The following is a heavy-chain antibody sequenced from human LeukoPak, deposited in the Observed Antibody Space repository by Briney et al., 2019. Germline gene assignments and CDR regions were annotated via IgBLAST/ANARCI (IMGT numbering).Heavy chain of an antibody. J-gene: IGHJ4*02. CDR3: ARESGPEYQLLKTRHYYFDY. CDR2: TYYRSKWYN. V-gene: IGHV6-1*01. CDR1: GDSVSSNSAA. Sequence: SQTLSLTCAISGDSVSSNSAAWNWIRQPPSRGLEWLGRTYYRSKWYNDYAVSVKSRITINPDTSKNQFSLQLNSVTPEDTAVYYCARESGPEYQLLKTRHYYFDYWGQGTLVTVSS. D-gene: IGHD2-2*01.